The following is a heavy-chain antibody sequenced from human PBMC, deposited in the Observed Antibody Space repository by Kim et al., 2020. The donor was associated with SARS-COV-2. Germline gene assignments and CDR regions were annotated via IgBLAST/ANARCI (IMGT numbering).Heavy chain of an antibody. V-gene: IGHV3-48*03. Sequence: GGSLRLSCAASGFTFTNYKIHWVRQAPWKGLEWVSYIPSGGNTIYYADSVKGRFTISRDNAKNSVYLQMDSLRAEDTALYYCAREGSSGYHFDCWGQGALVTVSS. CDR3: AREGSSGYHFDC. CDR1: GFTFTNYK. J-gene: IGHJ4*02. D-gene: IGHD3-22*01. CDR2: IPSGGNTI.